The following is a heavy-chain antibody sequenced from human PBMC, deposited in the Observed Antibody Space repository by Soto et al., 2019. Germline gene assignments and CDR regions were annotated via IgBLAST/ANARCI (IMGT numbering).Heavy chain of an antibody. V-gene: IGHV1-3*01. J-gene: IGHJ4*02. Sequence: GASVKVSCKASGYTFTSYAMHWVRQDHGQRLEWMGWINAGNGNTKYSQKFQGRVTITRDTSASTAYMELSSLRSEDTAVYYCARDLSRGYCAGDCLDHWGEGTLVTLSS. CDR1: GYTFTSYA. D-gene: IGHD2-8*02. CDR3: ARDLSRGYCAGDCLDH. CDR2: INAGNGNT.